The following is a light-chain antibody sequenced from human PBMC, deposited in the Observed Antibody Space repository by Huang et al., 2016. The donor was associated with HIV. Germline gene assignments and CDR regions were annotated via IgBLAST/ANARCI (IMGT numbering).Light chain of an antibody. Sequence: EILMTQSPATLSVSPGERATLPCRGSQSVSSNLAWYHQKPGQAPRPLIYGASTRSTGIPARFSGSGSGTEFTLTISSLQSEDFAVYYCQQYNDWPPYTFGQGTKLEIK. CDR2: GAS. V-gene: IGKV3-15*01. CDR3: QQYNDWPPYT. J-gene: IGKJ2*01. CDR1: QSVSSN.